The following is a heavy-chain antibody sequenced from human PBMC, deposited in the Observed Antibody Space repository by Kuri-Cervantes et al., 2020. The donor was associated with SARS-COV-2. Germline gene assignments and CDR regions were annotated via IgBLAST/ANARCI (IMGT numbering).Heavy chain of an antibody. CDR1: GFTFSSYA. CDR3: ARAQNTYGSGSYVYFQH. CDR2: ISSSGSTK. J-gene: IGHJ1*01. V-gene: IGHV3-48*04. D-gene: IGHD3-10*01. Sequence: GESLKISCAASGFTFSSYAMSWVRQAPGKGLEWVSAISSSGSTKYYADSVKGRFTISRDNAKNSLYLQMNSLRAEDTAVYYCARAQNTYGSGSYVYFQHWGQGTLVTVSS.